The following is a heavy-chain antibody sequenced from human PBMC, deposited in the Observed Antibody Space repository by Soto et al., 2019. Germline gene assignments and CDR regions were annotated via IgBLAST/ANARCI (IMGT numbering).Heavy chain of an antibody. CDR1: GFTFSTYA. Sequence: EVQLLESGGGLIQPGGSLRLSCAASGFTFSTYAMNWVRQTPGKGLEWVATISSSAISTNYADSVKGRFTISGDNSKNVLYLRMTSLRTEDTAVYFCAKKAYDAVTGHYFDYWGQGTLVTVSS. CDR3: AKKAYDAVTGHYFDY. V-gene: IGHV3-23*01. D-gene: IGHD3-9*01. J-gene: IGHJ4*02. CDR2: ISSSAIST.